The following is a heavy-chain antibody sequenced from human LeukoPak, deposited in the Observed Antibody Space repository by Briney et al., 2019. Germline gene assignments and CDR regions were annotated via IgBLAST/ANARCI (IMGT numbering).Heavy chain of an antibody. CDR2: INHSGST. Sequence: SETLSLTCAVYGGSFSGYYWSWIRQPPGKGLEWIGEINHSGSTNYNPSLKSRVTISVDTSKNQFSLKLSSVTAADTAVYYCARVGHPGYYDSPLAFDIWGQGTMVTVSS. D-gene: IGHD3-22*01. CDR1: GGSFSGYY. J-gene: IGHJ3*02. CDR3: ARVGHPGYYDSPLAFDI. V-gene: IGHV4-34*01.